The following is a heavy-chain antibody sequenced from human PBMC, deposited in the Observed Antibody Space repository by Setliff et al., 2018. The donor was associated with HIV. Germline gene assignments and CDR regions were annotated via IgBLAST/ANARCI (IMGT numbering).Heavy chain of an antibody. CDR3: TRDTGGGGFPMDV. D-gene: IGHD2-15*01. J-gene: IGHJ6*03. V-gene: IGHV4-31*03. CDR1: GDSISSGAYY. CDR2: IFSSGIT. Sequence: KASETLSLTCSVSGDSISSGAYYWSWIRQHPVKGLEWIGYIFSSGITYYSPSLHSRVTISLDTSKNQFSLNLTSITAADTAVYYCTRDTGGGGFPMDVWGKGTTVTVSS.